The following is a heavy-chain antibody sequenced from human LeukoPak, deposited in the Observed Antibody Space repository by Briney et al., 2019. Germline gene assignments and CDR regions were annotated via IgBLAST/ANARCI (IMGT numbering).Heavy chain of an antibody. CDR3: GRDLHYSGSYSGWIDP. J-gene: IGHJ5*02. D-gene: IGHD3-10*01. CDR2: IYYTGIT. Sequence: SETLSLTCTVSGDSISGYFWSWIRQPPGRGLELIGYIYYTGITNYNPPLKSRVTISVDTSKNQFSLKLSSVTAADTAVYYCGRDLHYSGSYSGWIDPWGQGTLVTVSS. CDR1: GDSISGYF. V-gene: IGHV4-59*01.